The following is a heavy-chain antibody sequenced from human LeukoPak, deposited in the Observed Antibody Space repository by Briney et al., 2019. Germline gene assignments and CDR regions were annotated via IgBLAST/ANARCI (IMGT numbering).Heavy chain of an antibody. J-gene: IGHJ5*02. CDR2: IIPIFGTA. CDR1: GGTFSSYA. CDR3: ARDLYGSTSHHWFDP. Sequence: ASVKVSCKASGGTFSSYAISWVRQAPGQGLEWMGGIIPIFGTANYAQKFQGRVTITTDESTSTAYMELSSLRSEDTAVYYCARDLYGSTSHHWFDPWGQGTLVTVSS. D-gene: IGHD2-2*01. V-gene: IGHV1-69*05.